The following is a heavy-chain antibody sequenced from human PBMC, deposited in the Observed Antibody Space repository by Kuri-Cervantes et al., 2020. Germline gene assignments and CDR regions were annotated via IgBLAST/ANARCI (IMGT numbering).Heavy chain of an antibody. CDR3: ARSYDSGGAPGFDI. J-gene: IGHJ3*02. V-gene: IGHV4-59*12. CDR2: NYYSGST. D-gene: IGHD3-22*01. Sequence: SETLSLTCTVSGGSISIYYWSWIRQPPGKGLEWIGYNYYSGSTNYNPSLKSRVTRSVDTSKNQFSLKLGSVTAVYTAVYYCARSYDSGGAPGFDIWGQGTMVTVSS. CDR1: GGSISIYY.